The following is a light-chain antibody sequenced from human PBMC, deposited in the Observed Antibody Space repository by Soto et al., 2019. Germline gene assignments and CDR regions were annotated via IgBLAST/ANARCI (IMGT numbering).Light chain of an antibody. V-gene: IGKV3-20*01. CDR1: QSVGSTY. CDR2: GAS. Sequence: EIVLTQSPDTLSLSPGEKGTLSCRASQSVGSTYLAWYQHKPGQAPRLLIHGASSRAPGIPDRFSGSGSDTDFTLTIDRVEPEDCAVYYCQQYGRTFGQGTRVEIK. J-gene: IGKJ1*01. CDR3: QQYGRT.